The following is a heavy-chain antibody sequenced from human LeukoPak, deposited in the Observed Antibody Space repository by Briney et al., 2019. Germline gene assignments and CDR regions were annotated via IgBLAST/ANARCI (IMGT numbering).Heavy chain of an antibody. CDR2: IYHSGST. V-gene: IGHV4-30-2*01. CDR3: ARVAYYYGSGRGPDYHYGMDV. J-gene: IGHJ6*02. CDR1: GGSISSGGYS. D-gene: IGHD3-10*01. Sequence: SQTLSLTCAVSGGSISSGGYSWSWIRQPPGKGLEWIGYIYHSGSTYYNPSLKSRVTISVDTSKNQFTLKLSSVTAADTAVYYCARVAYYYGSGRGPDYHYGMDVWGQGTTVTVSS.